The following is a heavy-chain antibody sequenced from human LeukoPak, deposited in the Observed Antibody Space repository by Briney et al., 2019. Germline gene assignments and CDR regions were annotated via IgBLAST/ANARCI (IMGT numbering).Heavy chain of an antibody. CDR3: ARADYESDY. J-gene: IGHJ4*02. CDR2: IYDSGST. Sequence: PSETLSLTCTVSGGSIRSSYYYWGWIRQPPGKGLEWIGSIYDSGSTYYNPSLKSRVTISVDTSKNQFSLKLNSVTAADTAVYYCARADYESDYWGQGTLVTVSS. V-gene: IGHV4-39*01. D-gene: IGHD4-17*01. CDR1: GGSIRSSYYY.